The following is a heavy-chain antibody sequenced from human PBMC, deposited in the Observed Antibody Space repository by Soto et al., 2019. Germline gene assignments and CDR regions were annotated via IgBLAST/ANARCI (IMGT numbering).Heavy chain of an antibody. D-gene: IGHD3-16*01. V-gene: IGHV4-4*02. CDR1: GASISSYRW. CDR2: IYQSGTT. Sequence: QVQLQESGPGLVKPSGTLSLTCAVSGASISSYRWWTWVRQPPGRGLVWIGEIYQSGTTNYNPSLRRRVSTSVDQSRNQFCLNLNSVTAAATAVYYCARGGDDTRDYWCQGTLVSVSS. J-gene: IGHJ4*02. CDR3: ARGGDDTRDY.